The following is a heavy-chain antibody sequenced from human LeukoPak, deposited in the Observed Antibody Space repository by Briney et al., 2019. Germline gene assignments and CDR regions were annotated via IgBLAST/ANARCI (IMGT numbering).Heavy chain of an antibody. D-gene: IGHD6-19*01. CDR1: AGSFRGYY. J-gene: IGHJ4*02. CDR3: ASSVAGTRSYYFDY. CDR2: INHSGST. Sequence: SETLSLTSAVYAGSFRGYYWTRIAQPPGQELKGSGEINHSGSTNYNPSLKSRVTISVDTSKNQFSLKLSSVTAADTAVYYCASSVAGTRSYYFDYWGQGTLVTVSS. V-gene: IGHV4-34*01.